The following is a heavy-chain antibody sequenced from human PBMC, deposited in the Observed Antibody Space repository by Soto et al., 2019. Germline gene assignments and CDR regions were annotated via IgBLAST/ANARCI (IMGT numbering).Heavy chain of an antibody. V-gene: IGHV6-1*01. CDR2: TYYRSKWHN. Sequence: SQTLSLTCAISGDLVYSYSAAWDSIRQSPSRGFEWLGRTYYRSKWHNDYPVSVKSRITINPDTSKNQFSLQLNSVPPGDTVVYYCTRATGAGTSGFVPWGQGTLVTVS. D-gene: IGHD6-19*01. CDR3: TRATGAGTSGFVP. CDR1: GDLVYSYSAA. J-gene: IGHJ5*02.